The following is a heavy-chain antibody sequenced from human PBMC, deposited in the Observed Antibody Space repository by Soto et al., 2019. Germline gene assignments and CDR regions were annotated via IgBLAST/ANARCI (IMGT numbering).Heavy chain of an antibody. CDR1: DGYSRRRDLY. Sequence: SHPCTVADGYSRRRDLYRIMKQQTPGKGLEWIGFIYYSGSTNYNPSLKSRVTISVDTSQNQFSLMLTSVTAADTAVYYCARPRSSGYVGEFDYWGQGILVTVSS. J-gene: IGHJ4*02. D-gene: IGHD3-22*01. V-gene: IGHV4-61*08. CDR3: ARPRSSGYVGEFDY. CDR2: IYYSGST.